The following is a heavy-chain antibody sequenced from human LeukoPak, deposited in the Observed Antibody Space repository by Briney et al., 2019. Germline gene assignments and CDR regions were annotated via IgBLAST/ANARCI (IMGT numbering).Heavy chain of an antibody. D-gene: IGHD3-9*01. J-gene: IGHJ4*02. CDR3: ARDQTGYYDILTGYPPFDY. CDR2: IYYSGRT. CDR1: GGSISSSSYY. Sequence: SETLSLTCTVSGGSISSSSYYWGWIRQPPGKGLEWIGSIYYSGRTNYNPSLKSRVTISVDTSKNQFSLKLSSVTAADTAVYYCARDQTGYYDILTGYPPFDYWGRGTLVTVSS. V-gene: IGHV4-39*07.